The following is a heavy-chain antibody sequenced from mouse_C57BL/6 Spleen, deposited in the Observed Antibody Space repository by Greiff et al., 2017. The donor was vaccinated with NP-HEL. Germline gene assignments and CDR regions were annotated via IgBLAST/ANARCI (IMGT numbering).Heavy chain of an antibody. D-gene: IGHD2-4*01. V-gene: IGHV1-64*01. CDR2: IHPTSGST. Sequence: QVQLQQPGAELVKPGASVKLSCKASGYTFTSYWMHWVKQRPGQGLEWIGMIHPTSGSTNYNEKFKSKATLTVDKSSSTAYMQLSSLTSEDSAVYDGARGNYDYDGYYAMDYWGQGTSVTVSS. CDR1: GYTFTSYW. J-gene: IGHJ4*01. CDR3: ARGNYDYDGYYAMDY.